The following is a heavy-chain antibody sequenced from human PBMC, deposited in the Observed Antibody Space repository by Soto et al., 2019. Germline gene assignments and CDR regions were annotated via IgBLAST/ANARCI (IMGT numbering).Heavy chain of an antibody. CDR3: AKYGSSSGGSQGNDY. D-gene: IGHD6-6*01. CDR1: GFTFSSYA. CDR2: IGGPT. J-gene: IGHJ4*02. V-gene: IGHV3-23*01. Sequence: EVQLLESGGGLVQPGGSLRLSCAASGFTFSSYAMSWVRQAPGKGLEWVSAIGGPTYYADAVRGRFTISRDNSKNTVYLQMNSLRAEDTAVYYCAKYGSSSGGSQGNDYWGQGTLVTVSS.